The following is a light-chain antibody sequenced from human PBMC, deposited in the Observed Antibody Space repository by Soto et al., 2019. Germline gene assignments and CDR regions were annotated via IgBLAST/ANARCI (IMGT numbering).Light chain of an antibody. J-gene: IGKJ1*01. CDR1: QSVSSSY. CDR2: GAS. V-gene: IGKV3-20*01. Sequence: EIVLTQSPGTLSLSPGERATLSCRASQSVSSSYLAWYQQKPDQGPGLLIYGASTRATGIPDRFSGSGSGTDFTLTISRLEPEDFAVYYCQHYGSSQWTFGQGTKVDIK. CDR3: QHYGSSQWT.